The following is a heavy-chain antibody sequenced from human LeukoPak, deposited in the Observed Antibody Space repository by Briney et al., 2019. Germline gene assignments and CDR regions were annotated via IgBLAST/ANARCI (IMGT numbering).Heavy chain of an antibody. D-gene: IGHD6-13*01. CDR3: ARMYSSSWYINWFDP. Sequence: PSETLSLTCTVSGGSMSSYYWSWIRQPPGKGLEWIGYIYYSGSTDYNPSLKSRVTISLYTSKNQFSLKLSSVTAADTAVYYCARMYSSSWYINWFDPWGQGTLVTVSS. CDR1: GGSMSSYY. CDR2: IYYSGST. J-gene: IGHJ5*02. V-gene: IGHV4-59*08.